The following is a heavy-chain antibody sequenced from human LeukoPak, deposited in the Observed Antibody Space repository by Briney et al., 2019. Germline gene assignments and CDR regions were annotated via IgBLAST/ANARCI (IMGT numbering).Heavy chain of an antibody. CDR1: GGSFSGYY. CDR2: INHSGST. Sequence: PSETLSLTCAVYGGSFSGYYWSWIRQPPGKGLEWIGEINHSGSTNYNPSLKSRVTISVDTSKNQFSLKLSSVTAADTAVYYCAGGPDYDSSGSGQVNWFDPWGQGTLVTVSS. J-gene: IGHJ5*02. D-gene: IGHD3-22*01. CDR3: AGGPDYDSSGSGQVNWFDP. V-gene: IGHV4-34*01.